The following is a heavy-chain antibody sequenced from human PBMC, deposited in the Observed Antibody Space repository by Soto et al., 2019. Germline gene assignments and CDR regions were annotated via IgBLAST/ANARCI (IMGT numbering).Heavy chain of an antibody. Sequence: PGGSLRLSCAASGFTFSSYAMCWVRQAPGKGLEWVSTISGSAAYYADSVKGRFTISRDNSKNTLSLQMNSLRVEDTAVYYCAKDPYYHDTSGIDVWGQGTTVTVSS. CDR1: GFTFSSYA. D-gene: IGHD3-22*01. V-gene: IGHV3-23*01. J-gene: IGHJ6*02. CDR2: ISGSAA. CDR3: AKDPYYHDTSGIDV.